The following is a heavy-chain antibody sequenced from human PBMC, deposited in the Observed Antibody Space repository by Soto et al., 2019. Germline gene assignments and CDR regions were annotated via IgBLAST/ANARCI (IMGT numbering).Heavy chain of an antibody. CDR3: AKIALVGSFGFELARDY. CDR1: GFTFSSYS. D-gene: IGHD2-8*02. Sequence: GGSLRLSCAASGFTFSSYSMNWVRQAPGKGLEWVSSISSSSSYIYYADSVKGRFITSRDNSKNTLYLLMNSLTTEDIAMYYCAKIALVGSFGFELARDYWGQGILVTVSS. V-gene: IGHV3-21*04. J-gene: IGHJ4*02. CDR2: ISSSSSYI.